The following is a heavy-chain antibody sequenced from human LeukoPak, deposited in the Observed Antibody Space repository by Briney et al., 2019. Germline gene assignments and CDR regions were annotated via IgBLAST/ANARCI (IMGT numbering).Heavy chain of an antibody. J-gene: IGHJ4*02. D-gene: IGHD2-2*01. CDR2: IYYIGST. Sequence: SETLSLTCTVSGRSTSSYYRSWVRHPPGKGREWIGYIYYIGSTNYNPSLKSRVTISVDTSKNQFSLKLSSVTAADTAVYYCARLVVPAAITYFDYWGQGTLVTVSS. V-gene: IGHV4-59*01. CDR3: ARLVVPAAITYFDY. CDR1: GRSTSSYY.